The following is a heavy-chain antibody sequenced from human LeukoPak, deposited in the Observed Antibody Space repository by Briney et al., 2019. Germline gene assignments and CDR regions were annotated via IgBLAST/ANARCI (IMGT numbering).Heavy chain of an antibody. J-gene: IGHJ3*02. CDR1: GGSISSYY. CDR2: IYYSGST. D-gene: IGHD3-10*01. Sequence: SETLSLTCTVSGGSISSYYWSWIRQPPGKGLEWIGYIYYSGSTNYNPSLKSRVTISVDTSKNQFSLKLSSVTAADTAVYYCARDYGDAFDIWGQGTMVTVSS. CDR3: ARDYGDAFDI. V-gene: IGHV4-59*01.